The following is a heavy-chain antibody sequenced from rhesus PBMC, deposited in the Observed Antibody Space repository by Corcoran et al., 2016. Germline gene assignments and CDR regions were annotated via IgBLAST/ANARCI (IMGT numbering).Heavy chain of an antibody. CDR1: GFSLSTSGMG. D-gene: IGHD1-1*01. CDR2: IYWDDDK. CDR3: ARVVRDSWTYRRFDV. V-gene: IGHV2-1*01. Sequence: QVTLKESGPALVKPTQTLTLTCTFSGFSLSTSGMGVGWIRQPSRKTLEWLALIYWDDDKRYSKSLKSRLTISKDPSKNQVVLPLTNMDPVDTATYYCARVVRDSWTYRRFDVWGPGVLVTVSS. J-gene: IGHJ5-1*01.